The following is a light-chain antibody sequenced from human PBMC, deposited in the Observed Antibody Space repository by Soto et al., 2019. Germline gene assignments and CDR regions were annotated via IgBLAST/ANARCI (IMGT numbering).Light chain of an antibody. J-gene: IGKJ2*01. CDR3: QQTYSTPYT. V-gene: IGKV1-39*01. Sequence: DIQMTQSPSSLSTSVGDRVTITCRASQSISSFLNWYQHKPGKAPELLIYAASSLQGAVPSRFSCTGSGTDFTLTISSLQPEDCATYYCQQTYSTPYTFGQGTKLEIK. CDR2: AAS. CDR1: QSISSF.